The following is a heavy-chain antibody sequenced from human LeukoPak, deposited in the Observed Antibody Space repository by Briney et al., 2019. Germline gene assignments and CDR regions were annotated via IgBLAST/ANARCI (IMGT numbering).Heavy chain of an antibody. CDR3: ARXYSSRTFVILDY. CDR2: IDWDDDI. J-gene: IGHJ4*02. CDR1: GFSLTTREMC. V-gene: IGHV2-70*11. Sequence: PAXXKRTQTLTLTCTFSGFSLTTREMCVSWIRQSPGKALEWLSRIDWDDDIYYSTSLRTRLTSSRDTSKNQGGLTTTNMXXXXXXTXXXARXYSSRTFVILDYWGQGTLVTVSS. D-gene: IGHD6-13*01.